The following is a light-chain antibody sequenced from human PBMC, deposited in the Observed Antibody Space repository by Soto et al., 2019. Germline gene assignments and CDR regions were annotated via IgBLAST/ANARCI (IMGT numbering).Light chain of an antibody. CDR2: NVR. V-gene: IGLV2-14*01. Sequence: QSALTQPASVSGSPGQSITISCTGTSSDVGGYDYVSWYQQHPGKAPKLMIYNVRNRPSGVSNRFSGSKAGNTASLTISGLQAEDEVAYYCSSYTSSSTVVFGGGTKVTVL. J-gene: IGLJ2*01. CDR3: SSYTSSSTVV. CDR1: SSDVGGYDY.